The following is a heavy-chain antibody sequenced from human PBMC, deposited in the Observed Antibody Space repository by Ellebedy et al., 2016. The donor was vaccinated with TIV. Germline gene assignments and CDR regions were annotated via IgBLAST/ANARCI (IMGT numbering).Heavy chain of an antibody. V-gene: IGHV3-11*01. CDR3: ARRDKGGATMKAFDY. CDR2: ISNSGSTI. D-gene: IGHD1-26*01. CDR1: GFTLSDYY. Sequence: GESLKISCAASGFTLSDYYMNWIRQAPGKGLEWVSSISNSGSTIYYADSVKGRFTISRDNAKNSLYLQMNSLRADDTAVYYCARRDKGGATMKAFDYWGQGTLVTVSS. J-gene: IGHJ4*02.